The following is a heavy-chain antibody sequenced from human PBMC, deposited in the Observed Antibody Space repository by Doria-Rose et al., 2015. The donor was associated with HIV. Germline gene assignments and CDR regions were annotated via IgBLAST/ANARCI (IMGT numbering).Heavy chain of an antibody. D-gene: IGHD6-13*01. J-gene: IGHJ4*02. V-gene: IGHV2-26*01. CDR3: ARIKSSRWYHKYYFDF. Sequence: SGPVLVKPIETLTLTCTVSGVSLSSPGMGVSWIRQPPGKALEWLANIFSDDERSYNTSLKSRLTISRCTSKSQVVLTMTDMDPVDTATYYCARIKSSRWYHKYYFDFWGQGTLVIVSA. CDR2: IFSDDER. CDR1: GVSLSSPGMG.